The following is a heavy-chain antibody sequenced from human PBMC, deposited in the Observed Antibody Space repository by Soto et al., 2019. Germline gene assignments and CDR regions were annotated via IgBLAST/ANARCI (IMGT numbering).Heavy chain of an antibody. CDR1: GFKFSSYA. J-gene: IGHJ6*02. V-gene: IGHV3-30-3*01. Sequence: SCAASGFKFSSYAMHWVRQAPGKGLEWVAVISYDGSNKYYADPVKGRFTISRDSSKNTQYLQVNSQRGEDTAMYYCSRVRSIEEPPYTIGYAGMDVCGQGTTVTVSS. D-gene: IGHD2-2*01. CDR2: ISYDGSNK. CDR3: SRVRSIEEPPYTIGYAGMDV.